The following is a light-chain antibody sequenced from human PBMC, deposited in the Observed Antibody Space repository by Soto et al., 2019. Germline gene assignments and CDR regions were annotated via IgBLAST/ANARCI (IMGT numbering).Light chain of an antibody. CDR1: QSVSSN. J-gene: IGKJ5*01. Sequence: EIVMPQSPATLSVSPGARATLSCRASQSVSSNLAWYQQKPGQAPRLLFYGASTRATGLPARFSGSGSGTDFALTIRSLEPEDFAVYYCQQRSNWPPITVGQGKRLEIK. V-gene: IGKV3-15*01. CDR2: GAS. CDR3: QQRSNWPPIT.